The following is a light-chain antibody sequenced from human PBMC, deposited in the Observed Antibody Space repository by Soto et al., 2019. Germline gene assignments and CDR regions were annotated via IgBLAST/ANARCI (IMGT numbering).Light chain of an antibody. V-gene: IGKV3-20*01. J-gene: IGKJ5*01. CDR3: QPYGRLPGDT. CDR2: GAS. Sequence: EIVLTQSPGTLSLSPGERATLSCRASQSVSSSYLAWYQQKPGQAPRLLIYGASSRATGIPDRFSGSGSGTDFTLTISRLEPEHFAVYYCQPYGRLPGDTFGQGTRLEIK. CDR1: QSVSSSY.